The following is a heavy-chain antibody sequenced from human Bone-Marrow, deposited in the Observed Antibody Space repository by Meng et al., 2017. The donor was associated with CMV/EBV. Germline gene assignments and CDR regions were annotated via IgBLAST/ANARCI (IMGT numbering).Heavy chain of an antibody. J-gene: IGHJ3*02. Sequence: GESLKISCAASAFTVSNNYMSWVRQAPGEGLEWVSVIYSGGSTYYADSVKGRFTIFRDKSKITLYLQMNSLRAEDTAMYYCARDGSGVGQAFDIWGQGTMVTVSS. CDR2: IYSGGST. V-gene: IGHV3-53*01. D-gene: IGHD3-10*01. CDR3: ARDGSGVGQAFDI. CDR1: AFTVSNNY.